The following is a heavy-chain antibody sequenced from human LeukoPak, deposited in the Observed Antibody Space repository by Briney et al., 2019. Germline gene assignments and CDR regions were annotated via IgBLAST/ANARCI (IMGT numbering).Heavy chain of an antibody. Sequence: GESLKISCAASGFIFSDYYMSWIRQAPGKGLEWGSYISNIGSMIYYGDSVKGRFTISRDNAKNPRYLPMNSLRAEDTAVYYCARVSDGSGSHTDYWGQGTLVTVSS. J-gene: IGHJ4*02. D-gene: IGHD3-10*01. V-gene: IGHV3-11*04. CDR3: ARVSDGSGSHTDY. CDR1: GFIFSDYY. CDR2: ISNIGSMI.